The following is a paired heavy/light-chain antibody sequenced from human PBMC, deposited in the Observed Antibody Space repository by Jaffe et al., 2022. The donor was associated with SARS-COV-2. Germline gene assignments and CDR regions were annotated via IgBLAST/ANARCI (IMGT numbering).Light chain of an antibody. Sequence: QSVLTQPPSVSAAPGQKVTISCSGSSSNIGNNYVSWYQQLPGTAPKLLIYDNNKRPSGIPDRFSGSKSGTSATLGITGLQTGDEADYYCGTWDSSLSARVFGGGTKLTVL. CDR1: SSNIGNNY. CDR3: GTWDSSLSARV. CDR2: DNN. V-gene: IGLV1-51*01. J-gene: IGLJ3*02.
Heavy chain of an antibody. CDR2: INHSGST. J-gene: IGHJ6*02. D-gene: IGHD2-2*01. Sequence: QVQLQQWGAGLLKPSETLSLTCTVYGGSFSGYYWSWIRQPPGKGLEWIGEINHSGSTNYNPSLKSRVTISVDTSKNQFSLKLSSVTAADTAVYYCARIAGPVVPPAIAWGYGMDVWGQGTTVTVSS. CDR3: ARIAGPVVPPAIAWGYGMDV. V-gene: IGHV4-34*01. CDR1: GGSFSGYY.